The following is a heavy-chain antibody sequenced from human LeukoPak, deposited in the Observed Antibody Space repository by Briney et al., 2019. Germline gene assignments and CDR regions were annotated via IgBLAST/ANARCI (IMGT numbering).Heavy chain of an antibody. CDR3: AADPPHDYGDPTDYYYGMDV. CDR2: IVVGSGNT. D-gene: IGHD4-17*01. Sequence: ASVKVSCKASGFTFTSSAMQWVRQARGQRFEWIGWIVVGSGNTNYAQKFQERVTITRDMSTSTAYMELSSLRSEDTAVYYCAADPPHDYGDPTDYYYGMDVWGQGTTVTVSS. J-gene: IGHJ6*02. CDR1: GFTFTSSA. V-gene: IGHV1-58*02.